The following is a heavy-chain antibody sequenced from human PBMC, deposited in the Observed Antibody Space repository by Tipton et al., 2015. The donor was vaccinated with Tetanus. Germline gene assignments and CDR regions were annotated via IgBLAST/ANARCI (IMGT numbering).Heavy chain of an antibody. CDR1: GVSISNYY. J-gene: IGHJ4*02. V-gene: IGHV4-59*01. D-gene: IGHD5-18*01. CDR2: VYLSGSF. Sequence: GLVKPSETLSLMCTVSGVSISNYYWSWIRQAPGKGLEWIGYVYLSGSFNYNPSLKSRVTISIDTSKIQFSLQLTSVTAADTAVYYCARGSRYGSGYVSYFDSWGQGTPVTVSS. CDR3: ARGSRYGSGYVSYFDS.